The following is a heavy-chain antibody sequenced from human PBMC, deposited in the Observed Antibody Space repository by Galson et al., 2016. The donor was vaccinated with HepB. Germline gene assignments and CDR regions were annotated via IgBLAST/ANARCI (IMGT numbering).Heavy chain of an antibody. CDR3: ARGLNSAQDV. CDR1: GYTFTSYY. J-gene: IGHJ6*02. Sequence: SVKVSCKASGYTFTSYYIHWVRQAPGQGLEWMGIINPSGGSTKYAQKFQGRVTMTRDTSTSAVYMELSSLRSEDTAVYYCARGLNSAQDVWGQGTTVTVSS. V-gene: IGHV1-46*01. CDR2: INPSGGST. D-gene: IGHD3-10*01.